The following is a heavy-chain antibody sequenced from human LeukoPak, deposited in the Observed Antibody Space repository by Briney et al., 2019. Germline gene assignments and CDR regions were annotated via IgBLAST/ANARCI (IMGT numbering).Heavy chain of an antibody. CDR1: GFTFSSYW. V-gene: IGHV3-53*01. CDR2: LYSDGNT. CDR3: ARGVEPLAANTLAY. D-gene: IGHD1-14*01. Sequence: GGSLRLSCAASGFTFSSYWMSWVRQAPGKGLEWVSVLYSDGNTKYADSVQGRFTISRDNSKNTLYLEMNSLSPDDTAVYYCARGVEPLAANTLAYWGQGTLVTVSS. J-gene: IGHJ4*02.